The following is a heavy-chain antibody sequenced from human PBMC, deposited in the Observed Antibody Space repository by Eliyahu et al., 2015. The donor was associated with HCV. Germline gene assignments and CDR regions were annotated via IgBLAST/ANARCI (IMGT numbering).Heavy chain of an antibody. D-gene: IGHD1-26*01. CDR3: ARKWGSPKWDVFDF. CDR1: GYSISSGYL. Sequence: QVHLQESGPGLVKASETLSLXCTVSGYSISSGYLWGWIRQPPGKGLEWIGSMYHSGTNYYSPSLKSRVTISVDTSKNQFSLRLTSVTAADTAVYYCARKWGSPKWDVFDFWGQGTVVTVSS. J-gene: IGHJ3*01. CDR2: MYHSGTN. V-gene: IGHV4-38-2*02.